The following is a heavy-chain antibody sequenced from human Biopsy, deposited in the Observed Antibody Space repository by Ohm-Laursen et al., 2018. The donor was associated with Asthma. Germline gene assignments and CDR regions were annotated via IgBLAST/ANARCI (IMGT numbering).Heavy chain of an antibody. CDR1: GGSITSSSHY. V-gene: IGHV4-39*01. D-gene: IGHD3-22*01. Sequence: SQTLSLTCTVSGGSITSSSHYWGWIRQPPGKGMEWIGSMYHSGSPYYHPSLKSRATISEDTSKNQLSLKMSSVTAADTAVYFCVRHQYSSSWSTFDYWGQGALVTVSS. J-gene: IGHJ4*02. CDR2: MYHSGSP. CDR3: VRHQYSSSWSTFDY.